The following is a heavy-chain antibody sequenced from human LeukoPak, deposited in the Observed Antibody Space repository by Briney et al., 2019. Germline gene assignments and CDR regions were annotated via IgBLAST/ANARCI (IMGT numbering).Heavy chain of an antibody. V-gene: IGHV4-30-4*01. J-gene: IGHJ4*02. Sequence: SETPSLTCTVSGGSISSGDYYWSWIRQPPGKGLEWIGYIYYSRSTYYNPSLKSRVTISVDTSKNQFSLKLSSVTAADTAVYYCARDRMDRVDYWGQGTLVTVSS. D-gene: IGHD3/OR15-3a*01. CDR3: ARDRMDRVDY. CDR1: GGSISSGDYY. CDR2: IYYSRST.